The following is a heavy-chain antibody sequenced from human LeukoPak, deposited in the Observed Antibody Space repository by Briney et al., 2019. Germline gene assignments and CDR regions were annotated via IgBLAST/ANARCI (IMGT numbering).Heavy chain of an antibody. CDR1: GYTFTNYA. CDR2: INTNTGNP. D-gene: IGHD6-13*01. Sequence: ASVKVSCKASGYTFTNYAVNWVRQAPGQGLECMGWINTNTGNPTYAQGFTGRFVFSLDTSVSTAYLQISSLKADDTAVYYCASAADYWGQGTLVTVSS. J-gene: IGHJ4*03. V-gene: IGHV7-4-1*02. CDR3: ASAADY.